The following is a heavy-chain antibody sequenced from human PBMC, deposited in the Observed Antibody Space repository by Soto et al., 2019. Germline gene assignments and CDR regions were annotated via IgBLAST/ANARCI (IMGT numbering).Heavy chain of an antibody. CDR3: ARFPFSTSSWSNPRYFDS. Sequence: QVQLQQWGAGLLKPSETLSLTCAVYSGSFSGYYWSWIRQSPGKGLEWIGEITHRGFTNYNPSLNSRVTMSADTSKNHFSLNLTSVPAADTAVYYCARFPFSTSSWSNPRYFDSWGQGTLVTVSS. V-gene: IGHV4-34*01. J-gene: IGHJ4*02. CDR2: ITHRGFT. D-gene: IGHD6-13*01. CDR1: SGSFSGYY.